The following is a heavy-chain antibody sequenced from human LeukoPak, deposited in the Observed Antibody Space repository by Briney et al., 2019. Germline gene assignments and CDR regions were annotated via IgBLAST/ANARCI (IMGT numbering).Heavy chain of an antibody. J-gene: IGHJ5*02. CDR1: GFTFSSYW. Sequence: GGSLRLSCAASGFTFSSYWMTWVRQAPGKGLEWVANIKQDGSEKYYVDSVKGRFTISRDNAKNSLYLQMNSLRAEDTAVYYCVRDLRMAAAGDPWGRGTLVTVSS. V-gene: IGHV3-7*01. CDR3: VRDLRMAAAGDP. CDR2: IKQDGSEK. D-gene: IGHD5-24*01.